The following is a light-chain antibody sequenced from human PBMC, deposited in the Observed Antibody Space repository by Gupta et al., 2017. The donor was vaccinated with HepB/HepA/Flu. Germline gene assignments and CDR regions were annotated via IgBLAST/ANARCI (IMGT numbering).Light chain of an antibody. CDR2: LGS. CDR1: QSLLHSNGYNY. V-gene: IGKV2-28*01. CDR3: MQALQTPIFT. Sequence: DIVMTQSPISLPVTPGEPASISCRSSQSLLHSNGYNYMDWYLQKPGQSPQLLIYLGSNRAAGVPDRFSGSGSGTDFTLKISRGEAEDVGVYYCMQALQTPIFTFGPGTKVDIK. J-gene: IGKJ3*01.